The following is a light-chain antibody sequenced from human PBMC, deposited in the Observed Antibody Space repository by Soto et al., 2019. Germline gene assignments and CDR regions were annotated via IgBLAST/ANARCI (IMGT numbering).Light chain of an antibody. CDR3: ATWDRSLSVGV. CDR1: SSNIGNNY. Sequence: QSVLTQPPSVSAAPGQKVTISCSGSSSNIGNNYVFWYQQLPGTAPKLLIYDNDKRPSGIPDRFSGSKSGTSATLGITGLQTGDEADYYCATWDRSLSVGVFGRGTKLIVL. J-gene: IGLJ2*01. CDR2: DND. V-gene: IGLV1-51*01.